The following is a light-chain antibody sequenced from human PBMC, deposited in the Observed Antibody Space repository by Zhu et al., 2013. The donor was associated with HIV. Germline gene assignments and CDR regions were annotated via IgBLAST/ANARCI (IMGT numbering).Light chain of an antibody. V-gene: IGKV3-15*01. CDR3: QQYKNWPPYT. Sequence: EIVMTQSPATLSVSPGERVTLSCRASQSVSSNLAWHQQKPGQAPRLVIYGASTRATGIPARFSGSGSGTEFTLTISSLQSEDFAVYYCQQYKNWPPYTFGQGTKLEI. J-gene: IGKJ2*01. CDR2: GAS. CDR1: QSVSSN.